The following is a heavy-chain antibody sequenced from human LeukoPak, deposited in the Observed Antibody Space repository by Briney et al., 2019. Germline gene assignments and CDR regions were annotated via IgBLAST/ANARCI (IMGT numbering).Heavy chain of an antibody. Sequence: PGGSLRLSCAASGFTFGDYGMNWVRQVPGKGLEWGSGINWIGGSTGHADSVKGRFTISRDNAKNSLYLQMNSLRAEDTASYYCARDLGYKDYVSAFDIWGRGTMVTVSS. CDR2: INWIGGST. V-gene: IGHV3-20*04. CDR1: GFTFGDYG. J-gene: IGHJ3*02. D-gene: IGHD5-24*01. CDR3: ARDLGYKDYVSAFDI.